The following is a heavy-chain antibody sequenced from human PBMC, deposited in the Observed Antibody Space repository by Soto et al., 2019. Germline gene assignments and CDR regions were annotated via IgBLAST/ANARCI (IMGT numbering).Heavy chain of an antibody. CDR1: GYTFTSYG. Sequence: QVQLVQSXAEVKKPGASVKVSCKASGYTFTSYGISWVRQAPGQGLEWMGWISAYNGNTNYAQKLXXXXTMTXXTXXXXXXXXXXXXXXXXXXXXXXXXXXXEGARTYYFDYWGQGTLVTVSS. CDR2: ISAYNGNT. D-gene: IGHD6-6*01. V-gene: IGHV1-18*01. CDR3: XXXXXEGARTYYFDY. J-gene: IGHJ4*02.